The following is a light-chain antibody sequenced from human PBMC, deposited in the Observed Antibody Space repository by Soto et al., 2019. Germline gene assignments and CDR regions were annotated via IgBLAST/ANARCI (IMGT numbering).Light chain of an antibody. CDR2: TNN. Sequence: QSVLTQPPSVSGTPGQRIIISCSGSSSNIGSNYVYWYQQLPGTAPKLLIYTNNQRPSGVPDRFSGSKSGTSASLAISGLRSEDEADYHCAARDDRLRGVVFGGGTKVTVL. V-gene: IGLV1-47*01. J-gene: IGLJ2*01. CDR3: AARDDRLRGVV. CDR1: SSNIGSNY.